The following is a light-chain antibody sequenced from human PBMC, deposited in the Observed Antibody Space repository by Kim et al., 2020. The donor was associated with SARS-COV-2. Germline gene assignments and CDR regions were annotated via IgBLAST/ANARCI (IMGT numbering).Light chain of an antibody. CDR1: SSDVGAYDS. CDR3: ISYATSTTLV. J-gene: IGLJ3*02. Sequence: QSALTQPASVSGSPGQSITISCTGTSSDVGAYDSVSWYQQHPDKAPKLIIFGVINRPSGVSTRFSGSKSGNTASLTISGLQAEDEAAYYCISYATSTTLVFGGGTIVTVL. V-gene: IGLV2-14*03. CDR2: GVI.